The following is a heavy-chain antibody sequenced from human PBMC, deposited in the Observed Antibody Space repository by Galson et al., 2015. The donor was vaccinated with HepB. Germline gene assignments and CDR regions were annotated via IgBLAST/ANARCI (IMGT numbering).Heavy chain of an antibody. CDR3: AGGLGFGELFFNGLDP. CDR2: ISWNSGSI. V-gene: IGHV3-9*01. D-gene: IGHD3-10*01. Sequence: SLRLSCAASGFTFDDYAMHWVRQAPGKGLEWVSGISWNSGSIGYADSVKGRFTISRDNAKNSLYLQMNSLRAEDTALYYCAGGLGFGELFFNGLDPWGQGTLVTVSS. CDR1: GFTFDDYA. J-gene: IGHJ5*02.